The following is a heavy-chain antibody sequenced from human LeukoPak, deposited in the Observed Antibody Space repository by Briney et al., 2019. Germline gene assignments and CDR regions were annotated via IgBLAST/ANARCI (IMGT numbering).Heavy chain of an antibody. CDR1: GGSISSYY. CDR2: IYYSGST. D-gene: IGHD1-26*01. Sequence: SETLSLTCTVSGGSISSYYWSWIRQPPGKGLEWMGYIYYSGSTNYNPSLKSRVTISVDTSKNQFSLKLSSMTAADTAVYYCARFQWELPFDYWGQGTLVTVSS. CDR3: ARFQWELPFDY. J-gene: IGHJ4*02. V-gene: IGHV4-59*01.